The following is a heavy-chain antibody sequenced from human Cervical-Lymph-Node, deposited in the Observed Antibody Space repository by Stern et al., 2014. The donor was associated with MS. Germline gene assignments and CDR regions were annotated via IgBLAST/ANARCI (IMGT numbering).Heavy chain of an antibody. CDR1: GGSISSFY. V-gene: IGHV4-59*01. CDR3: GRVPINYGDHGYYGMDV. CDR2: IYYSGST. D-gene: IGHD4-17*01. J-gene: IGHJ6*02. Sequence: VQLVESGPGLLKPSETLSLTCIVSGGSISSFYWSWIRQPPGKGLEWIGDIYYSGSTKYNPSLKSRLTISVDTSKNQFSLKLSSVTAADTAVYYCGRVPINYGDHGYYGMDVWGQGTTVTVSS.